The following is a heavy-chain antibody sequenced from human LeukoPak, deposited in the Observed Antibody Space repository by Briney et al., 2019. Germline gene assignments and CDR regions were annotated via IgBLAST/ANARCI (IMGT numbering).Heavy chain of an antibody. CDR2: ISAYNGKT. Sequence: ASVKVSCKASGYIFTNYGLSWVRQAPGQGLEWMGGISAYNGKTNYAQKFQGRVTMTTDTSTSTAYMELRSLRSDDTAVYYCARDVSTWYLDYWSQGTLVTVSS. D-gene: IGHD3-16*01. CDR3: ARDVSTWYLDY. CDR1: GYIFTNYG. V-gene: IGHV1-18*01. J-gene: IGHJ4*02.